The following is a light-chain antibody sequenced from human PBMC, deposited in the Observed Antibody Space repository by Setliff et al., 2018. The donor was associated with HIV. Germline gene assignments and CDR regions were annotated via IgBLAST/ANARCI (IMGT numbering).Light chain of an antibody. Sequence: QSVLAQPASVSGSPGQSITISCSGTSSDVGSYNFVSWYQQHPGKAPQLIIYDVSQRPSGVSSRFSGSKSGNTASLTISGLQAEDQADYYCCSYTSSPTYVFGTGTKVTVL. CDR1: SSDVGSYNF. CDR2: DVS. CDR3: CSYTSSPTYV. V-gene: IGLV2-14*03. J-gene: IGLJ1*01.